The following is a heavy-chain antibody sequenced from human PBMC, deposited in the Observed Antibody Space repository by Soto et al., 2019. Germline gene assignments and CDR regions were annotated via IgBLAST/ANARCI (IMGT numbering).Heavy chain of an antibody. J-gene: IGHJ4*01. CDR1: GFTFDDYA. CDR2: ISWNSGSI. CDR3: AKERLPLGHCSGGRCYRLGPIDY. V-gene: IGHV3-9*01. D-gene: IGHD2-15*01. Sequence: EVQLVESGGGLVQPGRSVRLSCAASGFTFDDYAMQWVRQAPGKGLEWVSGISWNSGSIGYADSVKGRFTISRDNAKNSLYLQMNSLRAEDTALYYCAKERLPLGHCSGGRCYRLGPIDYWGQGTLVTVSS.